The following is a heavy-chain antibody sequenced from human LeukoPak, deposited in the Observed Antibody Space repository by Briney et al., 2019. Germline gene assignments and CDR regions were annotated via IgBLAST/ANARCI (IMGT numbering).Heavy chain of an antibody. J-gene: IGHJ5*02. CDR3: ARDRSTFWFDP. Sequence: PSETLSLTCAVYGGSFSGYYWSWIRQPPGKGLEWIGEINHSGSTNYNPSLKSRVTISVDTSKNQFSLKLSSVTAADTAVYYCARDRSTFWFDPWGQGTLVTVSS. D-gene: IGHD3-16*01. CDR2: INHSGST. V-gene: IGHV4-34*01. CDR1: GGSFSGYY.